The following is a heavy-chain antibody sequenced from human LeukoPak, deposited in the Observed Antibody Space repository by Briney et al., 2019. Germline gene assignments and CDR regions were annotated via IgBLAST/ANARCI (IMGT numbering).Heavy chain of an antibody. CDR3: ARDGVLRYFDWLFPYYMDV. CDR1: GFTFSNYW. D-gene: IGHD3-9*01. CDR2: ISSDGSST. J-gene: IGHJ6*03. V-gene: IGHV3-74*01. Sequence: GGSLRLSCAASGFTFSNYWMHWVRQAPGKGLVWVSRISSDGSSTTYADSVKGRFTISRDNAKNTLYLQMNSLRAEDTAVYYCARDGVLRYFDWLFPYYMDVWGKGTTVTISS.